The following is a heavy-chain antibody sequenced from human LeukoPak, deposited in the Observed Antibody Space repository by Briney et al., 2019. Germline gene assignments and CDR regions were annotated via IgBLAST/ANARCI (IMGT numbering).Heavy chain of an antibody. V-gene: IGHV3-30-3*01. D-gene: IGHD1-26*01. CDR3: ATELSGSYHAEYFQH. CDR1: GFTFSSYA. CDR2: ISYDGSNK. Sequence: PGGSLRLSCAASGFTFSSYAMHWVRQAPGKGLEWVAVISYDGSNKYYADSVKGRFTISRDNSKNTLYLQMNSLRAEDTAVYYCATELSGSYHAEYFQHWGQGTLVTVSS. J-gene: IGHJ1*01.